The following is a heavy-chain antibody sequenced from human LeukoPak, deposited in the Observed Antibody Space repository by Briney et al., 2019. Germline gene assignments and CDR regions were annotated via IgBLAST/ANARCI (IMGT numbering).Heavy chain of an antibody. CDR1: GFTFSSYE. V-gene: IGHV3-48*03. CDR2: ISSSDSTI. D-gene: IGHD5-24*01. CDR3: ARTIEMATISYFDY. Sequence: GGSLRLSCAASGFTFSSYETNWVRQAPGKGLEWVSYISSSDSTIYYADSVKGRFTISRDNAKNSLYLQMNSLRVGDTAVYYCARTIEMATISYFDYWGQGTLVTVSS. J-gene: IGHJ4*02.